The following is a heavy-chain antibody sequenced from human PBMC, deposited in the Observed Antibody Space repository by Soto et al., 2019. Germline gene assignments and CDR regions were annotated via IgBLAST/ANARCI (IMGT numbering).Heavy chain of an antibody. CDR1: GFSLSTSGVG. J-gene: IGHJ5*02. Sequence: SGPTLVNPTQTLTLTCTFSGFSLSTSGVGVGWIRQPPGKALEWLALIYWDDDKRYSPSLESRLTITKDTSNNQVVLTMTNMDPVDTATYYCARTRPLQPSPSGWFDPWGQGTLVTVSS. CDR2: IYWDDDK. CDR3: ARTRPLQPSPSGWFDP. D-gene: IGHD1-1*01. V-gene: IGHV2-5*02.